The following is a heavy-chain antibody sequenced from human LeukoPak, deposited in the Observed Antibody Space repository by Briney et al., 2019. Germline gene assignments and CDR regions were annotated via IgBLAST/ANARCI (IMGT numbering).Heavy chain of an antibody. J-gene: IGHJ4*02. D-gene: IGHD3-22*01. V-gene: IGHV4-34*01. CDR1: GGSFSGYY. CDR2: INHSGST. Sequence: SETLSLTCAVYGGSFSGYYWSWIRQPPGKGLEWIGEINHSGSTNYNPSLRSRVTISVDTSKNQFSLKLSSVTAADTAVYYCAEFPYYYDSSVWGQGTLVTVSS. CDR3: AEFPYYYDSSV.